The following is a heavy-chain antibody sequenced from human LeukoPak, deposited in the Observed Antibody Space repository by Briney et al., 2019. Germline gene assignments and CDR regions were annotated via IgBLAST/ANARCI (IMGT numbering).Heavy chain of an antibody. J-gene: IGHJ5*02. CDR3: ARSQGSGWSFNWFDP. V-gene: IGHV1-46*01. CDR2: IYPRDGST. D-gene: IGHD6-19*01. Sequence: GASVKVSCKASGYTFTSNYIHWMRQAPGQGLEWMGMIYPRDGSTSYAQKFQGRVTITADESTSTAYMELSSLRSEDTAVYYCARSQGSGWSFNWFDPWGQGTLVTVSS. CDR1: GYTFTSNY.